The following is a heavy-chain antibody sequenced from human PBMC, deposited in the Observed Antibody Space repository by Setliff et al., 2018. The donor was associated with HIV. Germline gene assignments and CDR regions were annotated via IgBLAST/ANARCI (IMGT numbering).Heavy chain of an antibody. V-gene: IGHV3-48*03. D-gene: IGHD1-26*01. CDR3: ARDDPAGGIDY. CDR1: GFTFSIYE. Sequence: GGSLRLSCAASGFTFSIYEMNWVRQAPGKGLEWVSYVTASGSTIYYADSVKGRFTVSRDNAKNSLYLQMNSLRAEDTAIYYCARDDPAGGIDYWGQGTLVTVSS. CDR2: VTASGSTI. J-gene: IGHJ4*02.